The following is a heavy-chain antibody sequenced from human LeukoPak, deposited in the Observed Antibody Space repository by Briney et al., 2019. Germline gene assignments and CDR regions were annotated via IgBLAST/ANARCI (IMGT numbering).Heavy chain of an antibody. J-gene: IGHJ4*02. D-gene: IGHD2-2*01. CDR1: GGSISSSSYY. V-gene: IGHV4-39*01. Sequence: PSETLSLTCTVSGGSISSSSYYWGWIRQPPGKGLEWIGSIYYSGSTYYNPSLKSRVTISVDTSKSQFSLKLSSVTAADTAVYYCARHDSYCSSTSCRPYYFDYWGQGTLVTVSS. CDR2: IYYSGST. CDR3: ARHDSYCSSTSCRPYYFDY.